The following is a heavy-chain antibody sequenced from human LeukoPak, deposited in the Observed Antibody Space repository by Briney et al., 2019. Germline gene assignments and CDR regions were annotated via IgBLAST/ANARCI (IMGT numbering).Heavy chain of an antibody. CDR1: GGSISSGDYY. V-gene: IGHV4-30-4*01. CDR3: VRQRERYFDL. CDR2: IYYSGST. Sequence: ASQTLSLTCTVSGGSISSGDYYWSWIRQPPGKGLEWIGYIYYSGSTYYNPSLKSRVSISVVTSKNQFSLKLSSVTAADTAVYYCVRQRERYFDLWGRGTRVTVSS. J-gene: IGHJ2*01.